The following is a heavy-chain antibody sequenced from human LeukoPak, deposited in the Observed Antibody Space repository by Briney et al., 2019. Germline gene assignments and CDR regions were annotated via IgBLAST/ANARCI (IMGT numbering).Heavy chain of an antibody. CDR1: GGSISSGGYY. D-gene: IGHD4-23*01. CDR3: ARDRDYGGNHRWAFDI. V-gene: IGHV4-31*03. J-gene: IGHJ3*02. CDR2: IYYSGST. Sequence: SETLSLTCTVSGGSISSGGYYWRWIRQHPGKGLEWIGYIYYSGSTYYNPSLKSRVTISVDTSKNQFSLKLSSVTAADTAVYYCARDRDYGGNHRWAFDIWGQGTMVTVSS.